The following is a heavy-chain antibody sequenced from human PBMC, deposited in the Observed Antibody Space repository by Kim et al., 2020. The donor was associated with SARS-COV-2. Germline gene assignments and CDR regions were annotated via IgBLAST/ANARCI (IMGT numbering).Heavy chain of an antibody. J-gene: IGHJ4*02. Sequence: GGSLRLSCAASGFTFSSYEMNWVRQAPGKGLEWVSYISSSGSTIYYADSVKGRFTISRDNAKNSLYLQMNSLRAEDTAVYYCARARSEYGSGGSCCFACFWGQGALVTVSS. D-gene: IGHD2-15*01. V-gene: IGHV3-48*03. CDR1: GFTFSSYE. CDR3: ARARSEYGSGGSCCFACF. CDR2: ISSSGSTI.